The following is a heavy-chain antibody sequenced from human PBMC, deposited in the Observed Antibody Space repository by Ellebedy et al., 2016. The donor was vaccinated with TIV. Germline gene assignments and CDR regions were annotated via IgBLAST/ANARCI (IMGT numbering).Heavy chain of an antibody. CDR1: GYTFTGYY. Sequence: ASVKVSCKASGYTFTGYYMHWVRQAPGQGLEWMGWINPNSGGTNYAQKFQGRVTMTRDMSISTAYMELSRLRSDDTAVYYCARVGSDWGDYWYFDLWGRGTLVTVSS. D-gene: IGHD3/OR15-3a*01. J-gene: IGHJ2*01. V-gene: IGHV1-2*02. CDR2: INPNSGGT. CDR3: ARVGSDWGDYWYFDL.